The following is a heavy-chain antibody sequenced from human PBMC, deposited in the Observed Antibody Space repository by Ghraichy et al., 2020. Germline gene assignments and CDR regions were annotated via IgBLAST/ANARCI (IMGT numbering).Heavy chain of an antibody. CDR3: ARTGPGVLVARGGDAFDI. J-gene: IGHJ3*02. CDR1: GGTFSSYA. V-gene: IGHV1-69*13. Sequence: SVKVSCKASGGTFSSYAISWVRQAPGQGLEWMGGIIPIFGTANYAQKFQGRVTITADESTSTAYMELSSLRSEDTAVYYCARTGPGVLVARGGDAFDIWGQGTMVTVSS. CDR2: IIPIFGTA. D-gene: IGHD2-8*01.